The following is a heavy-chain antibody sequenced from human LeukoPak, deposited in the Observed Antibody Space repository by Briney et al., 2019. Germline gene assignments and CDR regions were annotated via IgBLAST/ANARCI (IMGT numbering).Heavy chain of an antibody. J-gene: IGHJ4*02. CDR1: GFTFSSFA. V-gene: IGHV3-23*01. CDR3: AEALGGRWLQPDY. D-gene: IGHD5-24*01. Sequence: QPGGSLRLSCAASGFTFSSFAMDWVRQAPGKGLEWVSAIGGSGGSTYYADSVKGRFTISRDTSKNAVYLQMNSLRVEDTAVYYCAEALGGRWLQPDYWGQGTLVTVSS. CDR2: IGGSGGST.